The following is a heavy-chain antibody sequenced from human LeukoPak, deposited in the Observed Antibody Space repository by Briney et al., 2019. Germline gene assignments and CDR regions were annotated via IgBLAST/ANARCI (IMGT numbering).Heavy chain of an antibody. CDR2: ISGSGGST. CDR1: GFTISSYA. CDR3: AKDSGIISSSWYRYFDY. J-gene: IGHJ4*02. D-gene: IGHD6-13*01. Sequence: GGSLRLSCAASGFTISSYAMSWVRQAPGKGLEWVSAISGSGGSTYYADSVKGRFTISRDNSKNTLYLQMNSLRAEDTAVYYCAKDSGIISSSWYRYFDYWGQGTLVTVSS. V-gene: IGHV3-23*01.